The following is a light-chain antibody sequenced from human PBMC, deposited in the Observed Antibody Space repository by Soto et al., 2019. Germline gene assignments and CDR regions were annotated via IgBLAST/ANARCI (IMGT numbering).Light chain of an antibody. CDR2: GAS. J-gene: IGKJ1*01. CDR3: QHYGSSPET. V-gene: IGKV3-20*01. Sequence: EIVLTQSPGTLSLSRGERATLXXRASQSVSSNYLAWYQQKPGQAPRLXIYGASSRATGIPDRFSGSGAGTDFTLTISRLEPEDFAVYYCQHYGSSPETFGQGTKVDIK. CDR1: QSVSSNY.